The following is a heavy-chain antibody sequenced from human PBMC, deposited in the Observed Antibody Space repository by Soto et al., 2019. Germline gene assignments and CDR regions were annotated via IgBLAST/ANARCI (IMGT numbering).Heavy chain of an antibody. J-gene: IGHJ5*01. CDR2: ISGSGCST. CDR3: ARGLAFFFNDTATTEIYTLSLLDS. V-gene: IGHV3-23*01. Sequence: RHAPGQGLEWVSAISGSGCSTYYADSVKGRVTIARDNSKHTLYLQMNSLRAEDTAVYCGARGLAFFFNDTATTEIYTLSLLDS. D-gene: IGHD3-3*02.